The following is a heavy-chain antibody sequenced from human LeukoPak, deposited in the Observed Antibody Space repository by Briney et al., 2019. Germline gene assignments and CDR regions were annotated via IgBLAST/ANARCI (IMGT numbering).Heavy chain of an antibody. CDR1: GFTFSSYG. J-gene: IGHJ6*02. Sequence: GGSLRLSCAASGFTFSSYGMHWVRQAPGKGLEWVAVIWYDGSNKYYADSVKGRFTISRDNSKNTLYLQMNSLRAEDTAVYYCATEGTYYDFWSGYSNANYGMDVWGQGTTVTVSS. CDR2: IWYDGSNK. CDR3: ATEGTYYDFWSGYSNANYGMDV. V-gene: IGHV3-33*01. D-gene: IGHD3-3*01.